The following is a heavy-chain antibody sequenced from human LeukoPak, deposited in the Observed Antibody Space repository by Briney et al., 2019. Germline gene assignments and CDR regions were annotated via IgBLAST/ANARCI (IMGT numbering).Heavy chain of an antibody. J-gene: IGHJ4*02. V-gene: IGHV4-39*07. Sequence: SETLSLTCTVSGGFISSSSYYWGWMRQPPGKGLEWIGSINYSGSTYYNPSLKNRITISVDTSKNQFSLKLSSVTAADTAVYYCARITMIVAIDQWGQGTRVTVSS. D-gene: IGHD3-22*01. CDR3: ARITMIVAIDQ. CDR1: GGFISSSSYY. CDR2: INYSGST.